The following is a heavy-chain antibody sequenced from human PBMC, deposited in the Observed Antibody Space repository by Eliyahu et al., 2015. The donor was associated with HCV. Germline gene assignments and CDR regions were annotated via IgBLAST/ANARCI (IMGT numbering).Heavy chain of an antibody. Sequence: QVQLQESGPGLVKPSETLSLTCIVSGVSINSYYWTWVRQPAGKGLEWIGRIYSSGHTNYNPSLKSRVTMSVDTSKNTFSLRLNSVTSADAGVYFCARDLLVGHTEGDDYWGQGTLVTVSS. V-gene: IGHV4-4*07. CDR1: GVSINSYY. J-gene: IGHJ4*02. CDR3: ARDLLVGHTEGDDY. D-gene: IGHD1-26*01. CDR2: IYSSGHT.